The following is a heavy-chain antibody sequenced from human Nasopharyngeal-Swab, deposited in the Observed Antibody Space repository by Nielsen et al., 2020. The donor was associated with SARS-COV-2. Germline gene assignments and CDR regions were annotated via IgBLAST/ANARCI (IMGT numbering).Heavy chain of an antibody. Sequence: GESLKISCAASGFTFSSYWMSWVRQAPGKGLEWVAIIKQDGSEKYYVDSVKGRFTISRDNAKNSLYLQMNSLRAEDTAVYYCARETYYDYVWGSYRADYYYGMDVWGQGTTVTVSS. J-gene: IGHJ6*02. D-gene: IGHD3-16*02. CDR2: IKQDGSEK. CDR1: GFTFSSYW. CDR3: ARETYYDYVWGSYRADYYYGMDV. V-gene: IGHV3-7*01.